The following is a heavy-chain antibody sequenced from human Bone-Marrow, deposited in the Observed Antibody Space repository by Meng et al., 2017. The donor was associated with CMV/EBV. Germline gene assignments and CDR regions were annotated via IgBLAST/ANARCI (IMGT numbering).Heavy chain of an antibody. Sequence: SGPTLVKPPQTLTLTCTFSGFSLSTSGMRVSWIRQPPGKALEWLARIDWDDDKFYSTSLKTRLTISKDTSKNQVVLTMTNMDPVDTATYYCARVNTIHYGMDVWGQGTTVTVSS. D-gene: IGHD2-2*01. CDR2: IDWDDDK. CDR3: ARVNTIHYGMDV. J-gene: IGHJ6*02. CDR1: GFSLSTSGMR. V-gene: IGHV2-70D*14.